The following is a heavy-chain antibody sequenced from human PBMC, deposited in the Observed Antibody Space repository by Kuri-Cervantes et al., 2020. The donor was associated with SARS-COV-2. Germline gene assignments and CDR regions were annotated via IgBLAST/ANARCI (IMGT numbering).Heavy chain of an antibody. D-gene: IGHD2-15*01. J-gene: IGHJ4*02. Sequence: GGSLRLSCAASGFTFSSYWMSWVRQAPGKGLEWVANIKQDGSEKYYVESVKGRFTISRDNAKNSLYLQMNSLRAEDTAVYYCARERAGYCSGGSCYRGGRFDYWGQGTLVTVSS. CDR2: IKQDGSEK. V-gene: IGHV3-7*01. CDR3: ARERAGYCSGGSCYRGGRFDY. CDR1: GFTFSSYW.